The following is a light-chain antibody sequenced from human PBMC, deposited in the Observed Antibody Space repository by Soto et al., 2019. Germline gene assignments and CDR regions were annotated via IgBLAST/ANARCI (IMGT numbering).Light chain of an antibody. CDR1: QYITIY. J-gene: IGKJ5*01. CDR3: QQRADWPIT. CDR2: DAS. Sequence: EIVLTQSPATLSFPPGERATLSCRASQYITIYLAWYQQKPGQAPRLLIYDASNRATGIPARFSGSGSGTDFTLTISSLEPDDFAVYYCQQRADWPITFGQGTRLEIK. V-gene: IGKV3-11*01.